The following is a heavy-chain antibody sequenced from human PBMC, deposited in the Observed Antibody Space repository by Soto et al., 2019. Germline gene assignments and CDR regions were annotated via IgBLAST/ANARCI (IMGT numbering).Heavy chain of an antibody. D-gene: IGHD1-26*01. CDR2: INGGGSST. CDR1: GFTFSSYW. CDR3: LVSGNYSFDY. V-gene: IGHV3-74*01. J-gene: IGHJ4*02. Sequence: PGGSLRLSCAASGFTFSSYWMHWVRQAPGKGLVWVARINGGGSSTSYADSVKGRFTISRDNARSTLYLQMNSLRAEDTAVYYCLVSGNYSFDYWGPGILVTVSS.